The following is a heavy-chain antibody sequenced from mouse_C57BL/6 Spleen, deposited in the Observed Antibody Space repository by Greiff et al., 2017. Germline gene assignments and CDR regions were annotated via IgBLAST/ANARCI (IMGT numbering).Heavy chain of an antibody. CDR1: GYTFTDYY. V-gene: IGHV1-19*01. CDR3: ARDEYYGSSYWGFDY. D-gene: IGHD1-1*01. Sequence: EVQLQQSGPVLVKPGASVKMSCKASGYTFTDYYMHWVKQSPGKSLEWIGVINPYNGGTSYNQKFKGKATLTVDKSSSTAYMELTSLTSEDSAVXYCARDEYYGSSYWGFDYWGQGTTLTVSS. J-gene: IGHJ2*01. CDR2: INPYNGGT.